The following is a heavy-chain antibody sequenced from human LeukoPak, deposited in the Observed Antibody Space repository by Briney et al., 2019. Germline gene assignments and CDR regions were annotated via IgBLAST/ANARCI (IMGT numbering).Heavy chain of an antibody. Sequence: SVKVSCKASRGTFSSYAISWVRQAPGQGLEWMGRIIPIFGTANYAQKFEGRVKITTDESTSTAYMELSSLRSEDTAVYYCAREPASFDDYGDFDYWGQGTLVTVSS. V-gene: IGHV1-69*05. CDR2: IIPIFGTA. D-gene: IGHD4-17*01. CDR3: AREPASFDDYGDFDY. J-gene: IGHJ4*02. CDR1: RGTFSSYA.